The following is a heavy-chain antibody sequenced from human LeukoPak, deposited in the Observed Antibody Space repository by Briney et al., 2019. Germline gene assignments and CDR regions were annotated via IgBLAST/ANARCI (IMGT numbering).Heavy chain of an antibody. CDR2: TYYRSXWXN. CDR1: GDSVXSNSAA. CDR3: ARSAAAALRVFDY. D-gene: IGHD6-25*01. J-gene: IGHJ4*02. Sequence: SQTLSLTCAISGDSVXSNSAAWNWIRQSPSRXXXXXXXTYYRSXWXNXXXXXXESRITINSDTSKNQFSLQLKSVTPEDTAVYYCARSAAAALRVFDYWGQGTQATVSS. V-gene: IGHV6-1*01.